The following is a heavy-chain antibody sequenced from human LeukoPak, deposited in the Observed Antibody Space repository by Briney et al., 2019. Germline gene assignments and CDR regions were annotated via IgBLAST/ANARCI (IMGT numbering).Heavy chain of an antibody. CDR1: GGSISSYY. CDR3: ARVTTVYYYGMDV. V-gene: IGHV4-59*01. J-gene: IGHJ6*02. D-gene: IGHD4-17*01. Sequence: SETLSLTCTVSGGSISSYYWSWIRQPPGKGLEWIGYIYYSGSTNYNPSLKSRITISVDTSKNQFSLKLSSVTAADTAVYYCARVTTVYYYGMDVWGQGTTVTDSS. CDR2: IYYSGST.